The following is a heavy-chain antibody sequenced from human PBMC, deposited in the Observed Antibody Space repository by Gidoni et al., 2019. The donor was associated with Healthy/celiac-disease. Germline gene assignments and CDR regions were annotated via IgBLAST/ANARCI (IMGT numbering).Heavy chain of an antibody. D-gene: IGHD1-26*01. V-gene: IGHV3-33*01. CDR2: IWYDGSNK. CDR1: GFTFSSYG. CDR3: ARPPSSRSYLFDY. J-gene: IGHJ4*02. Sequence: QVQLVESGGGVVQPGRSLRLSCAASGFTFSSYGMHWVRQAPGKGLEWVAVIWYDGSNKYYADSVKGRFTISRDNSKNTLYLQMNSLRAEDTAVYYCARPPSSRSYLFDYWGQGTLVTVSS.